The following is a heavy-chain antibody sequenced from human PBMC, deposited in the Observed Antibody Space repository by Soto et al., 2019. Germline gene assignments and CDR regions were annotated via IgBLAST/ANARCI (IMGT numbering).Heavy chain of an antibody. CDR2: ISSSGSTI. V-gene: IGHV3-48*03. Sequence: PGGSLRLSCAASGFTFSSYEMNWVRQAPGKGLEWVSYISSSGSTIYYADSVKGRFTISRDNAKNSLYLQMNSLRAEDTAVYYCARANGDYYYYYGMDVWGQGTTVTVSS. CDR3: ARANGDYYYYYGMDV. J-gene: IGHJ6*02. CDR1: GFTFSSYE. D-gene: IGHD7-27*01.